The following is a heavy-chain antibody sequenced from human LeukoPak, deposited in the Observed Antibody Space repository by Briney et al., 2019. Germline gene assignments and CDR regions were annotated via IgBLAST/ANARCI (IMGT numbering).Heavy chain of an antibody. CDR2: IYYSGST. Sequence: KTSETLSLTCTVSGGSISSYYWSWIRQPPGKGLEWIGYIYYSGSTNYNPSLKSRVTISVDTSKNQFSLKLSSVTAADTAVYYCASLYGAFFDYWGQGTLVTVSS. CDR1: GGSISSYY. V-gene: IGHV4-59*01. J-gene: IGHJ4*02. D-gene: IGHD2-2*02. CDR3: ASLYGAFFDY.